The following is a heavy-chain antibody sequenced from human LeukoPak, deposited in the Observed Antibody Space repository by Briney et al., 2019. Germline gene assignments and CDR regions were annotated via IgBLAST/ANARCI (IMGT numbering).Heavy chain of an antibody. CDR1: GYSFTSYW. CDR2: ICPGDSDT. D-gene: IGHD5-18*01. CDR3: ARLGGHIVDTAMVALDY. V-gene: IGHV5-51*01. J-gene: IGHJ4*02. Sequence: GESLRISCKGSGYSFTSYWIGWVRQMPGKGLEWMGIICPGDSDTRYSPSFQGQVTISADKSISTAYLQWSSLKASDTAMCYCARLGGHIVDTAMVALDYWGQGTLVTVSS.